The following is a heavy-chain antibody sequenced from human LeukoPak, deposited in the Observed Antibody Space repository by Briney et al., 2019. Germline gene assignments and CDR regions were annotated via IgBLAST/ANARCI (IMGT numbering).Heavy chain of an antibody. D-gene: IGHD4-23*01. CDR1: GGSISSYY. V-gene: IGHV4-59*01. J-gene: IGHJ4*02. CDR3: ARGQLATVAHFDY. CDR2: IYYSGST. Sequence: SETLSLTCTVSGGSISSYYWSWFRQPPGKGLEWIGYIYYSGSTNYNPSLKSRVTISVDTSKNQFSLKLSSVTAADTAVYYCARGQLATVAHFDYWGQGTLVTVSS.